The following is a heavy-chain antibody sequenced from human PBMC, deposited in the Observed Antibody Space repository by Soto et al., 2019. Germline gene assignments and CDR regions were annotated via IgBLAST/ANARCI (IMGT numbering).Heavy chain of an antibody. J-gene: IGHJ4*02. CDR2: INHSGST. V-gene: IGHV4-34*01. CDR3: ARDRPGLCYYDSSGANDDY. D-gene: IGHD3-22*01. CDR1: GGSFSGYY. Sequence: QVQLQQWGAGLLKPSETLSLTCAVYGGSFSGYYWSWIRQPPGNGLEWIGEINHSGSTNYNPSLKSRVTISVDTSKNQFSLKLSSVTAADTAVYYCARDRPGLCYYDSSGANDDYWGQGTLVTVSS.